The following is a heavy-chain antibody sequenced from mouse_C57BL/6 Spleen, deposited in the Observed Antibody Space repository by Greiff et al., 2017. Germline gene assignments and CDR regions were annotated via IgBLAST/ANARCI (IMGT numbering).Heavy chain of an antibody. Sequence: QVQLQQPGAELVKPGASVKLSCKASGYTFTSYWMHWVKQRPGQGLEWIGMIHPNSGSTNYNEKFKSKATLTVDKSSSPAYMQLSSLTSEDSAVYYCARFPLYDGYYDWYFDVWGTGTTVTVSS. CDR3: ARFPLYDGYYDWYFDV. CDR1: GYTFTSYW. J-gene: IGHJ1*03. D-gene: IGHD2-3*01. CDR2: IHPNSGST. V-gene: IGHV1-64*01.